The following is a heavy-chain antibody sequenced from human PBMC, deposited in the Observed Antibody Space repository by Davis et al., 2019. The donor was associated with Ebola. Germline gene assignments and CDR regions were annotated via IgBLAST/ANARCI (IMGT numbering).Heavy chain of an antibody. Sequence: GESLKISCAASGFTFSDYAMHWVRQAPGKGLEWVALIHHDGGSKYYGGSVKGRFTISRDISENTVYLQMNSLRPEDTAVYYCAKDGKNWAFDYWGQGTLVTVSS. V-gene: IGHV3-30*02. D-gene: IGHD7-27*01. CDR1: GFTFSDYA. CDR2: IHHDGGSK. CDR3: AKDGKNWAFDY. J-gene: IGHJ4*02.